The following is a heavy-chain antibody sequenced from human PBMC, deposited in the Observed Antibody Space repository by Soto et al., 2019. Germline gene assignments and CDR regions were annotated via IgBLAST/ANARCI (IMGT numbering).Heavy chain of an antibody. V-gene: IGHV5-51*01. CDR3: ARPKSSGRFTPFAY. CDR2: IYPGNSET. Sequence: EVQLVQSGAEVKKPGESLKISCKGSGYNFPDYWIAWVRQMPGKDLEWMGFIYPGNSETRYSPSFQGQVTISADKSLSTAHLQWGSLKASDTAMYYCARPKSSGRFTPFAYWGQGTLVTVSS. J-gene: IGHJ4*02. CDR1: GYNFPDYW. D-gene: IGHD6-19*01.